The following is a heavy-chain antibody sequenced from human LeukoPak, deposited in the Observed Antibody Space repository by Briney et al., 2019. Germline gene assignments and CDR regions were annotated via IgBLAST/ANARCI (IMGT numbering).Heavy chain of an antibody. CDR1: GFTFSSYS. CDR3: ARTTTVTPRYYYYGMDV. J-gene: IGHJ6*02. V-gene: IGHV3-21*01. CDR2: ISSSSSYI. Sequence: GGPLRLSCTASGFTFSSYSMNWVRQAPRKELEWVSSISSSSSYIYYADSVKGRFTISRDNAKNSLYLQMNSLRAEDTAVYYCARTTTVTPRYYYYGMDVWGQGTTVTVSS. D-gene: IGHD4-17*01.